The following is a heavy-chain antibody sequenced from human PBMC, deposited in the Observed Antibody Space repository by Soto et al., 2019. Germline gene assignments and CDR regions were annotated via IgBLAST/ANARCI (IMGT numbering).Heavy chain of an antibody. CDR1: GYTFTGYY. D-gene: IGHD2-2*01. Sequence: ASVKVSCKASGYTFTGYYMHWVRQAPGQGLEWMGWINPNSGGTNYAQKFQGWVTMTRDTSISTAYMELSRLRSDDTAVYYCARGPAAIRSYYYYYMDVWGKGTTVTVSS. CDR3: ARGPAAIRSYYYYYMDV. CDR2: INPNSGGT. J-gene: IGHJ6*03. V-gene: IGHV1-2*04.